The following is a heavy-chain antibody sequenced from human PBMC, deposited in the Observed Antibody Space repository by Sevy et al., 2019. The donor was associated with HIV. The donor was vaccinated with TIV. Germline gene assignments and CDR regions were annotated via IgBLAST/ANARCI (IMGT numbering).Heavy chain of an antibody. V-gene: IGHV3-30-3*01. CDR1: GFTFSSYA. CDR2: ISYDGSNK. J-gene: IGHJ4*02. CDR3: ARVKERWLPESSLDY. Sequence: GGSLRLSCAASGFTFSSYAMHWVRQAPGKGLEWVAVISYDGSNKYYADSVKGRFTISRDNSKNTLYLQMNSLRAEDTAVYYRARVKERWLPESSLDYWGQGTLVTVSS. D-gene: IGHD5-12*01.